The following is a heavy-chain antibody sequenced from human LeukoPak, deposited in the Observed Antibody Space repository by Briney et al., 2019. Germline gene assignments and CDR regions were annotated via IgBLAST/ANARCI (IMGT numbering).Heavy chain of an antibody. CDR2: IKKDGSEK. V-gene: IGHV3-7*01. CDR3: AKVRNFRAPNYYYGMDV. Sequence: GGALRLSCAASGFTFSRYWMSGVRPAPGKGREWVANIKKDGSEKYYVDSVKGRFTISRDNAKNSLYLQMNSLRPEDTAVYCCAKVRNFRAPNYYYGMDVWGQGTTVTVSS. J-gene: IGHJ6*02. CDR1: GFTFSRYW. D-gene: IGHD3-3*01.